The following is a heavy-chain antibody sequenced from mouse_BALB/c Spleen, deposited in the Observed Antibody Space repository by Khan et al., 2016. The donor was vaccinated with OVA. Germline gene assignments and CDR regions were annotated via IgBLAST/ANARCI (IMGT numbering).Heavy chain of an antibody. Sequence: EVQLQESGTVLARPGASVEMSCKASGYIFTSYWIHWVKQRLGQGLEWLGAIYPGNSDTNYNQRFKGKAKLTAVTSTNPAYMELSSLTNEDSAVYYCTRWGYWFAYWGQGTLVTVSA. CDR1: GYIFTSYW. CDR2: IYPGNSDT. V-gene: IGHV1-5*01. CDR3: TRWGYWFAY. D-gene: IGHD3-1*01. J-gene: IGHJ3*01.